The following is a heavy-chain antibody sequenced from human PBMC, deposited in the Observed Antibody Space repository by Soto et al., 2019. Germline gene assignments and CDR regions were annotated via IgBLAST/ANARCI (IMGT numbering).Heavy chain of an antibody. V-gene: IGHV3-23*01. CDR2: ISGSGGST. CDR1: GFTFTTYA. J-gene: IGHJ4*02. CDR3: AKNWDTTFSSSSH. D-gene: IGHD6-6*01. Sequence: EVQLLESGGGLVQPGGSLRLSCAASGFTFTTYAMTWVRQAPGKGLEWVSAISGSGGSTYYADSVKGRFTISRDNSKNMLYLQMNSLRAEDTDVYYCAKNWDTTFSSSSHWGQGTLVTVSS.